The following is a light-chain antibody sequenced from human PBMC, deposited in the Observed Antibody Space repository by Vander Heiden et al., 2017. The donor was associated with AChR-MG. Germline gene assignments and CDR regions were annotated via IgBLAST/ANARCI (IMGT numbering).Light chain of an antibody. J-gene: IGLJ1*01. Sequence: QSALTQPPSASGSPGQSVTISCTGTSSDVGGYGYVSWYQQPPGNARSLMIYEVSKRPSGVPGRFSGPRSGNTASLPVSELQAEDEGDYYCSPYAGSKGVFGTGTKVTVL. CDR2: EVS. V-gene: IGLV2-8*01. CDR1: SSDVGGYGY. CDR3: SPYAGSKGV.